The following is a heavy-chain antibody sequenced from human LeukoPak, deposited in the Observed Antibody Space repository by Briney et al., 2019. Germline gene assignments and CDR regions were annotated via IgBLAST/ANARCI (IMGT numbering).Heavy chain of an antibody. CDR3: ARDRGDYGDHTGGMDV. CDR1: GFTVSSSY. CDR2: IGTAGDT. Sequence: GGSLRLSCAASGFTVSSSYMSWVRQAPGKGLEWVSAIGTAGDTYYPGSVKGRFTISRENAKNSLYLQMNSLRAEDTAVYYCARDRGDYGDHTGGMDVWGQGTTVTVSS. J-gene: IGHJ6*02. V-gene: IGHV3-13*01. D-gene: IGHD4-17*01.